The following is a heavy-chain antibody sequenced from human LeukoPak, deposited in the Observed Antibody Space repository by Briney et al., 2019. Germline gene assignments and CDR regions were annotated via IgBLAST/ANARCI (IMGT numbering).Heavy chain of an antibody. D-gene: IGHD3-10*01. CDR1: GFTFDDYG. CDR3: ARAYGSGSYWNYFDY. J-gene: IGHJ4*02. V-gene: IGHV3-20*04. Sequence: PGGSLRLSCAASGFTFDDYGMSWVRQAPGKGLEWVSGINWNGGSTGYADSVKGRFTISRDNAKNALYLQMNSLRAEDTALYYCARAYGSGSYWNYFDYWGQGTLVTVSS. CDR2: INWNGGST.